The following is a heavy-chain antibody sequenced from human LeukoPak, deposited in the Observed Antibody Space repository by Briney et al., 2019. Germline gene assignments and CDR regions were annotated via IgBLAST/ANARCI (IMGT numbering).Heavy chain of an antibody. V-gene: IGHV1-8*01. J-gene: IGHJ4*02. D-gene: IGHD3-22*01. CDR3: ARGFYDSSGKQRWVFDY. Sequence: VASVKVSCKASGYTFTSYDINWVRQATGQGLEWMGWMNPNSGNTGYAQKFQGRVTMTRNTSISTAYMELSSLRSEDTAVYYCARGFYDSSGKQRWVFDYWGQGTLVTVSS. CDR1: GYTFTSYD. CDR2: MNPNSGNT.